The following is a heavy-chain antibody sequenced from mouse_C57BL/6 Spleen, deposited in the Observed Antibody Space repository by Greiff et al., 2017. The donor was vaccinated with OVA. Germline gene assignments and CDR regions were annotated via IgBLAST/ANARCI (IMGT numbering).Heavy chain of an antibody. V-gene: IGHV1-52*01. Sequence: QVQLQQPGAELVRPGSSVKLSCKASGYTFTSYWMHWVKQRPIQGLEWIGNIDPSDSETHYNQKFKDKATLTVDKSSSTAYMQLSSLTSEDSAVYYCARNIYYGSSPYYYAMDYRGQGTSVTVSS. CDR1: GYTFTSYW. CDR2: IDPSDSET. D-gene: IGHD1-1*01. CDR3: ARNIYYGSSPYYYAMDY. J-gene: IGHJ4*01.